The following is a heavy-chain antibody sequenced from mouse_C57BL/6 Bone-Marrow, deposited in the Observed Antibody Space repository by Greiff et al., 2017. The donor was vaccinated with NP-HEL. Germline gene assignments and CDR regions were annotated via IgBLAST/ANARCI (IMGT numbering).Heavy chain of an antibody. D-gene: IGHD1-1*01. CDR1: GYTFTSYG. CDR3: ARSGYYYGEWFAY. Sequence: VKLVESGAELARPGASVKLSCKASGYTFTSYGISWVKQRTGQGLEWIGEIYPRSGNTYYNEKFKGKATLTADKSSSTAYMELRSLTSEDSAVYFCARSGYYYGEWFAYWDQGTLVTVSA. V-gene: IGHV1-81*01. CDR2: IYPRSGNT. J-gene: IGHJ3*01.